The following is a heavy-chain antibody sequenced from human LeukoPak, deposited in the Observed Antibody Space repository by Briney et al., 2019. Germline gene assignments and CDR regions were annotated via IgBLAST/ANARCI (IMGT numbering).Heavy chain of an antibody. CDR2: ISGSGGST. D-gene: IGHD6-13*01. Sequence: GGSLRLSCAASGFTFSSYAMSWVRQAPRKGLEWGSVISGSGGSTDYADSVKGRFTISRDNSKNTLSLQMNSLRAEDTVVYYCAKDLRYSSSWYPFDYWGQGTLVTVSS. J-gene: IGHJ4*02. CDR3: AKDLRYSSSWYPFDY. CDR1: GFTFSSYA. V-gene: IGHV3-23*01.